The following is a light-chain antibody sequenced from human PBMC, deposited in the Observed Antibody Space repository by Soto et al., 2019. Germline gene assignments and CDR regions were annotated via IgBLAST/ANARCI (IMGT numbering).Light chain of an antibody. CDR2: AAS. V-gene: IGKV1-39*01. J-gene: IGKJ3*01. CDR3: QQRYNIPPT. Sequence: DLQMTQSPSSLSASVGDRVTITCRGSQSISSYLNWYRQKPGKDPELLIYAASSLQSVVPSRFTGRGSGTDFTLSISSLQPEDFATYYCQQRYNIPPTFGPGTKLDIQ. CDR1: QSISSY.